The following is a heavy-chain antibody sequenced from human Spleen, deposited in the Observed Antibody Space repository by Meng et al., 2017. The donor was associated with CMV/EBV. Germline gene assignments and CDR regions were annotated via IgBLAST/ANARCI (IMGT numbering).Heavy chain of an antibody. D-gene: IGHD6-6*01. V-gene: IGHV3-30*02. J-gene: IGHJ4*02. CDR3: VAEYSSSY. Sequence: GGSLRLSCVASGFNFRNYHMHWVRQAPGKGLEWVAFIRYDGTDKNYAASVKGRFTVSRDNSRDTLYLQMNSLRAEDTAVYYCVAEYSSSYWGQGTLVTVSS. CDR1: GFNFRNYH. CDR2: IRYDGTDK.